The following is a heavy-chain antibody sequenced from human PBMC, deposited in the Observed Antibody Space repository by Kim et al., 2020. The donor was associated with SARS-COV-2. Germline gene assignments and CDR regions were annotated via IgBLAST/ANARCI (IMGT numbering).Heavy chain of an antibody. CDR3: ARVPAWIQSGYGMDV. CDR2: ISSSGSTI. D-gene: IGHD5-18*01. V-gene: IGHV3-48*03. CDR1: GFTFSSYE. J-gene: IGHJ6*02. Sequence: GGSLRLSCAASGFTFSSYEMNWVRQAPGKGLEWVSYISSSGSTIYYADSVKGRFTISRDNAKNSLYLQMNSLRAEDTAVYYCARVPAWIQSGYGMDVWGQGTTVTVSS.